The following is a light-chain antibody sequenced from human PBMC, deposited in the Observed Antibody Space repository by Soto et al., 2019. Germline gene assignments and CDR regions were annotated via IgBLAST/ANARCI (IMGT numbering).Light chain of an antibody. Sequence: ENVLTQSPGTLSLSPGERATLSCRASQSVSSSYLAWYQQKPGQAPRLLIYGASSRATGIPDRFSGSGTGTDFTLTISRLEPEDFAVYYCQQYDGSLVTFGQGTRWIS. CDR3: QQYDGSLVT. CDR2: GAS. V-gene: IGKV3-20*01. J-gene: IGKJ1*01. CDR1: QSVSSSY.